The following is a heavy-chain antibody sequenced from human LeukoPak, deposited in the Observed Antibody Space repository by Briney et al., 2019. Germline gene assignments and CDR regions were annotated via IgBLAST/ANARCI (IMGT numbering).Heavy chain of an antibody. V-gene: IGHV1-18*01. CDR2: ISAYNGNT. D-gene: IGHD2-15*01. CDR1: GYTFTSYG. Sequence: ASVKVSCKASGYTFTSYGISWVRQAPGQGLEWVGWISAYNGNTNNAQKLQGRVTMTTDTSTTTAYMELRSLRSDDTAVYYCAVSGSGDYFDYWGQGTLVTVSS. CDR3: AVSGSGDYFDY. J-gene: IGHJ4*02.